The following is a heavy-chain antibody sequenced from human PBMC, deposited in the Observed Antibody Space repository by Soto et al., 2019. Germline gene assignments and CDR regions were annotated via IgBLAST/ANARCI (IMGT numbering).Heavy chain of an antibody. Sequence: GGSLRLSFAASGFLFSNYAMTSVCQAAGQRLEWVGTITGSGGATYYAYSVTGRFAISRDNSENHIYLQMRSLRAEDTATYYCPNSEYRYREPYNWFDPWGQGTLVAVSS. CDR1: GFLFSNYA. J-gene: IGHJ5*02. V-gene: IGHV3-23*01. CDR3: PNSEYRYREPYNWFDP. D-gene: IGHD3-16*02. CDR2: ITGSGGAT.